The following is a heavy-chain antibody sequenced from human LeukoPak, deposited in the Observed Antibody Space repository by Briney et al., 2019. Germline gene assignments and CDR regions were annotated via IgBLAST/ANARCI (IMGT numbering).Heavy chain of an antibody. CDR3: TVYYDSSGTDFDY. CDR1: GFTFSNAW. CDR2: IKSKTDGGTT. Sequence: GSLRLSCAASGFTFSNAWMSWVRQAPGKGLEWVGRIKSKTDGGTTDYAAPAKGRFTISRDDSKNTLYLQMNSLKTEDTAVYYCTVYYDSSGTDFDYWGQGTLVTVSS. D-gene: IGHD3-22*01. V-gene: IGHV3-15*01. J-gene: IGHJ4*02.